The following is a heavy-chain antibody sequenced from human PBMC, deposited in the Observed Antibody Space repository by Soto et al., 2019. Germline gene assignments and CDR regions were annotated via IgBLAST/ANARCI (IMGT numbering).Heavy chain of an antibody. CDR1: GYTFTGYY. CDR3: ARDATGTTGRAYGMDV. D-gene: IGHD1-7*01. Sequence: ASVKVSCKASGYTFTGYYMHWVRQAPGQWLEWMGWINPNSGGTNYAQKFQGWVTMTRDTSISTAYMELSRLRSDDTAVYYCARDATGTTGRAYGMDVWGQGTTVTVSS. V-gene: IGHV1-2*04. J-gene: IGHJ6*02. CDR2: INPNSGGT.